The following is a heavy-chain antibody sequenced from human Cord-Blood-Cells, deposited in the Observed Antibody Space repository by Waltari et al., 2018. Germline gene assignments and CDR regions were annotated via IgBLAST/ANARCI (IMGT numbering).Heavy chain of an antibody. D-gene: IGHD3-10*01. CDR3: AKDLGRKAGSYYRGFDY. V-gene: IGHV3-30*18. Sequence: QVQLVESGGGVVKPGRSLRLSCAASGFPFSSYGMHWVAQAPGKGLEWVAVIWYDGSNKYYADSVKGRFTISRDNSKNTLYLQMNSLRAEDTAMYYCAKDLGRKAGSYYRGFDYWGQGTLVTVSS. J-gene: IGHJ4*02. CDR1: GFPFSSYG. CDR2: IWYDGSNK.